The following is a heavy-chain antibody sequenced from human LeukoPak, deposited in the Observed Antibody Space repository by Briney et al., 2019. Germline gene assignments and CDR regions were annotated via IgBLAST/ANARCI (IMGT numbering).Heavy chain of an antibody. CDR2: ISWNSGSI. Sequence: GGSLRLSCAASGFTFDDYAMHWVRQAPGKGLEWVSGISWNSGSIGHADSVKGRFTVSRDNAKNSLYLQMNSLRAEDTALYYCAKAVAGIDYWGQGTLVTVSS. V-gene: IGHV3-9*01. D-gene: IGHD6-19*01. J-gene: IGHJ4*02. CDR1: GFTFDDYA. CDR3: AKAVAGIDY.